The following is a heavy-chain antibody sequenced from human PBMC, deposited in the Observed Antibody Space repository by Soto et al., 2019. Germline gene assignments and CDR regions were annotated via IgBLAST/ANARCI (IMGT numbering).Heavy chain of an antibody. D-gene: IGHD3-22*01. CDR2: ISSSSSTI. J-gene: IGHJ3*02. Sequence: LRLSCAASGFTFSSYSMNWVRQAPGKGLEWVSYISSSSSTIYYADSVKGRFTISRDNAKNSLYLQMNSLRDEDTAVYYCARDGVVVIRNDAFDIWGQGTMVTVSS. CDR3: ARDGVVVIRNDAFDI. V-gene: IGHV3-48*02. CDR1: GFTFSSYS.